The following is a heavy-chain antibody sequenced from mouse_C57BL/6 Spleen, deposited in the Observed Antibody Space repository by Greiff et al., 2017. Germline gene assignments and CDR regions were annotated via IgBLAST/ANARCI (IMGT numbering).Heavy chain of an antibody. CDR2: ISDGGSYT. J-gene: IGHJ2*01. D-gene: IGHD2-3*01. Sequence: EVHLVESGGGLVKPGGSLKLSCAASGFTFSSYAMSWVRQTPEKRLEWVATISDGGSYTYYPDNVKGRFTISRDNAKNNLYLQMSHLKSEDTAMYYCARDHDDYHYFDYWGQGTTLTVSS. V-gene: IGHV5-4*01. CDR3: ARDHDDYHYFDY. CDR1: GFTFSSYA.